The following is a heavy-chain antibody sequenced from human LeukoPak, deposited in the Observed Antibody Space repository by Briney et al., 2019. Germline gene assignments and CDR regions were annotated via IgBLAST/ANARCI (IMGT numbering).Heavy chain of an antibody. V-gene: IGHV3-23*01. Sequence: GGPLRLSCAASGITFSTSAMSWVRQAPGKGLEWVSAISGSGGSTYYADSVKGRFTISRDNSKSTLHLQMNSLRVDDTAVYYCAKLLRGTVVPFYDYWGQGTLVTVSS. J-gene: IGHJ4*02. D-gene: IGHD3-10*01. CDR1: GITFSTSA. CDR2: ISGSGGST. CDR3: AKLLRGTVVPFYDY.